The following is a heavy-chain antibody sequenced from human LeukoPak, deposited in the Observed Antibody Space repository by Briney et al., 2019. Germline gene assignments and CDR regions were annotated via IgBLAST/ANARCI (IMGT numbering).Heavy chain of an antibody. Sequence: PSETLSLTCTVSGGSISSSSYYWGWIRQPPGKGLEWIGSIYHSGSTYYNPSLKSRVTISVDTSKNQFSLKLSSVTAADTAVYYCARVEAARLTWRPEQLDYWGQGTLVTVSS. CDR2: IYHSGST. V-gene: IGHV4-39*07. D-gene: IGHD6-6*01. J-gene: IGHJ4*02. CDR1: GGSISSSSYY. CDR3: ARVEAARLTWRPEQLDY.